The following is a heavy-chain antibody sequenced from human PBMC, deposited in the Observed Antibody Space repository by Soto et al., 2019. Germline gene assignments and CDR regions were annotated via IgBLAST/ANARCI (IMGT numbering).Heavy chain of an antibody. J-gene: IGHJ4*02. V-gene: IGHV1-45*02. D-gene: IGHD1-26*01. CDR2: ITPFSGDV. CDR3: ASGGAGSGPFTWELPDH. Sequence: QMQLVQSGAEVKKTGSSVTVSCKAVGNTFTYRYLHWVRQAPGQALGRMGWITPFSGDVHYAQKFQERVTITRDRSINTAYMQMSSLRPEDTAMYFCASGGAGSGPFTWELPDHWGQGTLVTVSS. CDR1: GNTFTYRY.